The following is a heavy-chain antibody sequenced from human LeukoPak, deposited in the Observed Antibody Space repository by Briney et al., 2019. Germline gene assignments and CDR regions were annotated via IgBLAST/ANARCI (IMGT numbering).Heavy chain of an antibody. D-gene: IGHD3-22*01. CDR3: ARDYYYDSSGYDAFDI. V-gene: IGHV1-8*01. Sequence: ASVKVSCKASGYTFTSYDINWVRQATGQGLEWMGWMNPNSGNTGYAQKFQGRVTMTRNTSISTAYMELSSLRSEDTAVCYCARDYYYDSSGYDAFDIWGQGTMVTV. CDR1: GYTFTSYD. J-gene: IGHJ3*02. CDR2: MNPNSGNT.